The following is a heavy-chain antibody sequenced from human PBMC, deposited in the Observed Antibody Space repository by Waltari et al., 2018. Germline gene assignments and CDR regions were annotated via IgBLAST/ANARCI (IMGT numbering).Heavy chain of an antibody. J-gene: IGHJ4*02. Sequence: QVQLQQWGAGLLKPSETLSLTCAVYGGSFSGYYWSWIRQPQGKGLEWIGEINHSGSTNYNPSLKSRVTISVDTSKNQFSLKLSSVTAADTAVYYCARLSIAAAGTPLDYWGQGTLVTVSS. CDR3: ARLSIAAAGTPLDY. CDR2: INHSGST. V-gene: IGHV4-34*01. CDR1: GGSFSGYY. D-gene: IGHD6-13*01.